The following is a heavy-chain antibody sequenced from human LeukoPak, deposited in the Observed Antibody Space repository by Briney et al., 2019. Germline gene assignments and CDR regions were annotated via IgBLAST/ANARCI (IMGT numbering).Heavy chain of an antibody. CDR3: ARPAVTGDAFDI. Sequence: SVKVSCKASGGTFSSYAISWVRQAPGQGLEWMGGIIPIFGTANYAQKFQGRVTITADKSTSTAYMELSSLRSEDTAVYYCARPAVTGDAFDIWGQGTMVTVSS. CDR1: GGTFSSYA. D-gene: IGHD4-17*01. V-gene: IGHV1-69*06. CDR2: IIPIFGTA. J-gene: IGHJ3*02.